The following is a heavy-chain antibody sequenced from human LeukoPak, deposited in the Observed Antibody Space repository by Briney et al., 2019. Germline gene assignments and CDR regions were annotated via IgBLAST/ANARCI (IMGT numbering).Heavy chain of an antibody. D-gene: IGHD1-26*01. J-gene: IGHJ4*02. CDR2: IRYDGSDK. CDR1: GLTFSSYG. Sequence: PGGSLRLSCAASGLTFSSYGMHWVRQAPGKGLEWVSFIRYDGSDKYYADSVKGRFTISRDNSKNTLYLQMNSLRAEDTAVYYCAKDIVGAPEPGYFDYWGQGTLVTVSS. V-gene: IGHV3-30*02. CDR3: AKDIVGAPEPGYFDY.